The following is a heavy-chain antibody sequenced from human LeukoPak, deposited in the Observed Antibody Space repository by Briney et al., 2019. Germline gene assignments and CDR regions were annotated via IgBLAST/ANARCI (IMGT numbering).Heavy chain of an antibody. CDR2: IYYNGGST. Sequence: GRSLRLSCAASGFTFDDYGMSWVRQAPGKGLEWVSGIYYNGGSTAYADSVKGRFTISRDNAKSSLYLQMNSLRAEDTALYYCARPRYCGGGSCLGFFDYWGQGTLVTVSS. J-gene: IGHJ4*02. CDR1: GFTFDDYG. CDR3: ARPRYCGGGSCLGFFDY. V-gene: IGHV3-20*04. D-gene: IGHD2-15*01.